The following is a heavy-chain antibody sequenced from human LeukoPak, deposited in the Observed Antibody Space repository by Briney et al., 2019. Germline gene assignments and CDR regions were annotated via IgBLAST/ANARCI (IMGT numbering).Heavy chain of an antibody. Sequence: GGSLRLSCAASGFTFSSYSMNWVRQAPGKGLEWVSSISSSSGCIYYADSVKGRFTISRDNSKNTLYLQMNSLRAEDTAVYYCARGRHGYYLDYWGQETLVTVSP. V-gene: IGHV3-21*04. CDR1: GFTFSSYS. CDR3: ARGRHGYYLDY. CDR2: ISSSSGCI. D-gene: IGHD3-22*01. J-gene: IGHJ4*02.